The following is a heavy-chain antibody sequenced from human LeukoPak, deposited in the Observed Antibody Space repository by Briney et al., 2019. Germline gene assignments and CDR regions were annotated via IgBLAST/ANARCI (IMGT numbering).Heavy chain of an antibody. D-gene: IGHD2-8*02. CDR2: IWYDGSYK. CDR1: GFTFSNCG. CDR3: AKDFYVGPVLAGYFDY. Sequence: GRSLRLSCAASGFTFSNCGMHWVRQGPGKGLEWVAVIWYDGSYKYYADSVKGRFTISRDNSKNTLYLQMNSLRAEDTAVYYCAKDFYVGPVLAGYFDYWGQGTLDTVSS. V-gene: IGHV3-33*06. J-gene: IGHJ4*02.